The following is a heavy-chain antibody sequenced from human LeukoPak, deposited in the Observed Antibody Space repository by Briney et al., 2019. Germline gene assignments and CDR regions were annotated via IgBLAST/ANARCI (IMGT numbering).Heavy chain of an antibody. CDR1: GFTFRSYS. CDR2: ISSSSSYI. CDR3: ARGNVAVSRDY. J-gene: IGHJ4*02. D-gene: IGHD2-15*01. V-gene: IGHV3-21*01. Sequence: GGSLRLSCAASGFTFRSYSMNWVRQAPGKGLEWVSSISSSSSYIYYADSVKGRFTISRDNVKNSLYLQMNSLRAEDTAVYYCARGNVAVSRDYWGQGTLATVSS.